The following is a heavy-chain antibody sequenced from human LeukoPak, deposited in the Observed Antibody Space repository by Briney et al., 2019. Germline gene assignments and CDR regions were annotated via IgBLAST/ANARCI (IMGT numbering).Heavy chain of an antibody. CDR3: ARGLIPTSS. V-gene: IGHV4-30-2*01. J-gene: IGHJ5*02. CDR2: IHNSGST. Sequence: SETLSLTCAVSGGSVISAGNSWSWIRQPPGKGLEWIGYIHNSGSTYYKPSLRGRLSISLDATKNQFSLNLTSVTAADTAMYYCARGLIPTSSWGQGALVIVSS. D-gene: IGHD1-1*01. CDR1: GGSVISAGNS.